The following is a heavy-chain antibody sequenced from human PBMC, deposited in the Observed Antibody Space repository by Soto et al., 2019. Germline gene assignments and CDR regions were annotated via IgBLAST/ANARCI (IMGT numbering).Heavy chain of an antibody. Sequence: QVQLQESGPGLVKPSQTLSLTCTVSGGSISSGGYYWSWIRQHPGKGLEWIGYIYYSGSTYYNPSPKSRVTISVDTSKNQFSLKLSSVTAADTAVYYCARAVAQHIVVVTAFVDYWGQGTLVTVSS. CDR3: ARAVAQHIVVVTAFVDY. CDR2: IYYSGST. D-gene: IGHD2-21*02. CDR1: GGSISSGGYY. V-gene: IGHV4-31*03. J-gene: IGHJ4*02.